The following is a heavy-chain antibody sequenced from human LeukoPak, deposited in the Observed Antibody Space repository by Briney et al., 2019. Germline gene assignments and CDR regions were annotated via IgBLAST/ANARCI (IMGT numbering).Heavy chain of an antibody. CDR2: ISSSSSTI. J-gene: IGHJ4*02. CDR3: ARGPRGNWNDAVDY. CDR1: GFTFSSYS. V-gene: IGHV3-48*04. Sequence: GGSLRLSCAASGFTFSSYSMNWVRQAPGKGLEWVSYISSSSSTIYYADSVKGRFTISRDNAKNSLYLQMNSLRAEDTAVYYCARGPRGNWNDAVDYWGQGTLVTVSS. D-gene: IGHD1-1*01.